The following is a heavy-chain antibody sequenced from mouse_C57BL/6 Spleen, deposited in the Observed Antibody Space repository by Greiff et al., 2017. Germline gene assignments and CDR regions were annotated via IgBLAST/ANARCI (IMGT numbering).Heavy chain of an antibody. D-gene: IGHD5-1-1*01. V-gene: IGHV1-54*01. Sequence: QVQLKESGAELVRPGTSVKVSCKASGYAFTNYLIEWVKQRPGQGLEWIGMINPGSGGTNYNEKFKSKATLTADKSSSTAYMQLSSLTSEDSAVYFCARGGDTWVFDYWGQGTTLTVSS. CDR3: ARGGDTWVFDY. CDR1: GYAFTNYL. J-gene: IGHJ2*01. CDR2: INPGSGGT.